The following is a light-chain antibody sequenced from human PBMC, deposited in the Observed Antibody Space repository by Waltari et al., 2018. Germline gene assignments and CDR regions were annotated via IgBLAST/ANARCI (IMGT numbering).Light chain of an antibody. CDR1: SSDVGGYHY. V-gene: IGLV2-14*01. J-gene: IGLJ3*02. CDR2: EVS. Sequence: QSALTQPASVSGSPGQSITISCIRTSSDVGGYHYVSWYQQHPGKVPQLMIYEVSNRPSGVSNRFTASKSGNTASLTISGLQAEDEADYYCSSYTSSNSWVFGGGTKLTVL. CDR3: SSYTSSNSWV.